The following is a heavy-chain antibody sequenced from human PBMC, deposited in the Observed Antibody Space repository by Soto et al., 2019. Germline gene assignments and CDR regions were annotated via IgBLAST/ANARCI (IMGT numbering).Heavy chain of an antibody. Sequence: GASVKVSCKASGYTFTGYYMHWVRQAPGQGLEWMGWINPNSGGTNYAQKFQGRVTMTRDTSISTAYMELSRLRSDDTAVYYCARDGPEYSCSPGFDYWGQGTLVTVSS. V-gene: IGHV1-2*02. J-gene: IGHJ4*02. CDR3: ARDGPEYSCSPGFDY. D-gene: IGHD6-6*01. CDR2: INPNSGGT. CDR1: GYTFTGYY.